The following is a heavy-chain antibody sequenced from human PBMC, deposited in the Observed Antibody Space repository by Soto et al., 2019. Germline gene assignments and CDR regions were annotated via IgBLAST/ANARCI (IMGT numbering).Heavy chain of an antibody. D-gene: IGHD6-19*01. V-gene: IGHV2-5*02. Sequence: SGPTLVNPTQTLTLTCTFSGFSLSTTRVGVGWIRQPPGKALEWLALIYWDDDKRYSPFLKSRLTITKDTSKNQVVLTMTNMDPMDTATYFCAHTLVAGLGYYFDYWGQGTLVTVSS. CDR3: AHTLVAGLGYYFDY. CDR1: GFSLSTTRVG. J-gene: IGHJ4*02. CDR2: IYWDDDK.